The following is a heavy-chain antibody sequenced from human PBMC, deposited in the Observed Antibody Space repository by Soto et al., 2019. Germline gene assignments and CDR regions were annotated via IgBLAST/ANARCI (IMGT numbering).Heavy chain of an antibody. CDR2: IIPIFGTA. CDR1: GGTFSSYA. V-gene: IGHV1-69*12. J-gene: IGHJ5*02. Sequence: QVQLVQSGAEVKKPGSSVKVSCKASGGTFSSYAISWVRQAPGQGLEWMGGIIPIFGTANYAQKFQGRVTITADEXXSTAYMELSGLRAEDTAVYYCARGSVATFGGRLDPWGQGTLVTVSS. CDR3: ARGSVATFGGRLDP. D-gene: IGHD3-16*01.